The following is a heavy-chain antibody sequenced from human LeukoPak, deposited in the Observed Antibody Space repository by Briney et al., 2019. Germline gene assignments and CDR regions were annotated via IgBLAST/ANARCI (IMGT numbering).Heavy chain of an antibody. CDR3: ARDRGWNDRFYYYYYYMDV. D-gene: IGHD1-1*01. Sequence: GGSLRLSCAASGFTFSSYSMNWVRQAPGKGLEWVSYISSSSSTIYYADSVKGRFTISRDNAKNSLYLQMNSLRAEDTAVYYCARDRGWNDRFYYYYYYMDVWGKGTTVTVSS. CDR1: GFTFSSYS. CDR2: ISSSSSTI. V-gene: IGHV3-48*04. J-gene: IGHJ6*03.